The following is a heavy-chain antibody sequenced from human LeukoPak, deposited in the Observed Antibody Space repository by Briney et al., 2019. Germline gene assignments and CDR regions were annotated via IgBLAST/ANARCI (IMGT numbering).Heavy chain of an antibody. J-gene: IGHJ4*02. V-gene: IGHV1-69*13. D-gene: IGHD3-3*01. CDR2: IIPIFGTA. CDR1: GGTFSSYA. CDR3: ARVAVTYDFWTAPFDC. Sequence: SVKVSCKASGGTFSSYAISWVRQAPGQGLEWMGGIIPIFGTANYAQKFQGRVTITADESTSTAYMELSSLRSEDTAVYYCARVAVTYDFWTAPFDCWGQGTLVTVSS.